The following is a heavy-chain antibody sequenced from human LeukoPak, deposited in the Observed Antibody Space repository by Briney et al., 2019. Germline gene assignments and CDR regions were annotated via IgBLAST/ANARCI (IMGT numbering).Heavy chain of an antibody. CDR3: TRRCKDAYTLYCFDY. J-gene: IGHJ4*02. Sequence: SETLSLTCTVSGGSINGYYWSWIRQPPGKGLEWIGHMYYSGGTNYNPSLKSRVTISVDTSKNQFSLKLSSVTAADTAVYYCTRRCKDAYTLYCFDYWGQGTLVTVSP. CDR2: MYYSGGT. CDR1: GGSINGYY. V-gene: IGHV4-59*01. D-gene: IGHD5-24*01.